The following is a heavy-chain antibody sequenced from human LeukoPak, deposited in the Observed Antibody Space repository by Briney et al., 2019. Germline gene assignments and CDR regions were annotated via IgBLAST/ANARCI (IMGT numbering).Heavy chain of an antibody. Sequence: QPGGSLRLSCAASTFPFSTYWMTWVRQAPGKGPEFVANINQDGSVKNYVDSVKGRFTISRDNAKNSLYLQMNSLTADDTAVYYCARDPGFSSFDYWGQGTLATVSS. V-gene: IGHV3-7*01. J-gene: IGHJ4*02. D-gene: IGHD3-3*02. CDR3: ARDPGFSSFDY. CDR1: TFPFSTYW. CDR2: INQDGSVK.